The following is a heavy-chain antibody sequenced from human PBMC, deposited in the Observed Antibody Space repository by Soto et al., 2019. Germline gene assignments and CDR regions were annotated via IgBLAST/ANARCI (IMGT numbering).Heavy chain of an antibody. V-gene: IGHV1-8*01. CDR1: GYTFTSYD. CDR2: MNPNIDNT. CDR3: ATHVGSLSRMEV. D-gene: IGHD3-10*01. Sequence: QVQLVQSGAEVKKPGASVKVSCKASGYTFTSYDINWVRQATGQGLEWMGWMNPNIDNTGYAQKFQGRAXLXRXXSIRPAFMELRSLRSDDTAVYFCATHVGSLSRMEVWGQGPTVTVSS. J-gene: IGHJ6*02.